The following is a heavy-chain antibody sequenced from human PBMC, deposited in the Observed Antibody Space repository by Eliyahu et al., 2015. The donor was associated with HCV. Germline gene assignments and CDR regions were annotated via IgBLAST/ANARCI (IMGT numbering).Heavy chain of an antibody. CDR3: ARGPETKSAYYYNY. D-gene: IGHD3-22*01. J-gene: IGHJ4*02. V-gene: IGHV1-69*01. CDR2: IIPIFGTA. Sequence: EWMGGIIPIFGTANYAQKFQGRVTITADESTNTAYMELSSLRSEDTAMYYCARGPETKSAYYYNYWGQGTLVTVSS.